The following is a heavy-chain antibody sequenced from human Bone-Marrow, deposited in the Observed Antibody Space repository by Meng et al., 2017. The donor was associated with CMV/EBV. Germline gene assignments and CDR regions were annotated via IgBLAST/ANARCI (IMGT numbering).Heavy chain of an antibody. Sequence: SETLSLTCTVSGGSISSYYWSWIRQPPGKGLEWIGYIYYSGSTNYNPSLKSRVTISVDTSKNQFSLKLSSVTAADTAVYYCARARWAVPAAIAYYYYGMDVWGQGTTVPVSS. CDR1: GGSISSYY. CDR2: IYYSGST. D-gene: IGHD2-2*02. V-gene: IGHV4-59*01. CDR3: ARARWAVPAAIAYYYYGMDV. J-gene: IGHJ6*02.